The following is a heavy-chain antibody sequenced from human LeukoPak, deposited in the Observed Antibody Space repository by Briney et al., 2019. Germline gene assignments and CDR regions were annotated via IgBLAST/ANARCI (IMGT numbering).Heavy chain of an antibody. CDR2: IIPNLGTT. CDR3: ATTNDGGGYQWGDFFHF. J-gene: IGHJ4*02. D-gene: IGHD3-22*01. Sequence: SVKVSCKASGGTSNSHAISWVRQAPGQGLEWMGRIIPNLGTTNRAQNFQDRVTLTADKSTNTAYMELTSLTSDDTAVYYCATTNDGGGYQWGDFFHFWGQGTLVTVSS. V-gene: IGHV1-69*04. CDR1: GGTSNSHA.